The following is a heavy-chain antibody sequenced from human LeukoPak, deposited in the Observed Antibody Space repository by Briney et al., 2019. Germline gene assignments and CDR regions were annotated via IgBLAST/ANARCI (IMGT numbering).Heavy chain of an antibody. CDR1: GSTFSTQA. V-gene: IGHV3-23*01. Sequence: GGSLRLTCAASGSTFSTQALSWVRHAPGKGLEWLSCFTGEAANIHYAESVKGRFTLSRDSSKEIMYLQMDNLRVGDTAMYFCAAGGGNTFNPWAQGVLVPVSS. CDR3: AAGGGNTFNP. CDR2: FTGEAANI. J-gene: IGHJ5*02. D-gene: IGHD1-14*01.